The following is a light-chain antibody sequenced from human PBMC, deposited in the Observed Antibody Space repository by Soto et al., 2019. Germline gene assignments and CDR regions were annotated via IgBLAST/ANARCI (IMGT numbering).Light chain of an antibody. CDR2: DVS. CDR3: SSYTSSSTLYVV. CDR1: SSDVGGYNY. Sequence: QSVLTQPASVSGSPGQSITITWTGTSSDVGGYNYVSWYQQHPGKAPKLMIYDVSNRPSGVSNRFSGSKSGNTASLTISGLQAEDEADYYCSSYTSSSTLYVVFGGGTKLTVL. V-gene: IGLV2-14*01. J-gene: IGLJ2*01.